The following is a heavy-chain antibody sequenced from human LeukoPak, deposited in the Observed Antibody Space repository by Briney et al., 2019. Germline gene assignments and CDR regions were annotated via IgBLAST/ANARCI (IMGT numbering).Heavy chain of an antibody. J-gene: IGHJ4*02. CDR2: ISSSSSYM. V-gene: IGHV3-21*01. D-gene: IGHD1-14*01. CDR3: ARAPSGRNRVPYLDY. CDR1: GFTFSSYS. Sequence: GGSLRLSCAASGFTFSSYSMNWVRQAPGEGLEWVSSISSSSSYMYYADSVKGRFTISRDNAKNSLYLQMNSLRAEDTAVYYCARAPSGRNRVPYLDYWGQGTLVTVSS.